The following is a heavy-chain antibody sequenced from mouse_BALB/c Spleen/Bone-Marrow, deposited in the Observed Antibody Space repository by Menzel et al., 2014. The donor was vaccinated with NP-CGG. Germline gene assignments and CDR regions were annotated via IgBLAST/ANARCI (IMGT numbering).Heavy chain of an antibody. CDR3: ARDENYYGNYGTMDY. J-gene: IGHJ4*01. D-gene: IGHD2-1*01. Sequence: VKLVESGPGLVAPSQSLSIPCTVSGFSLTSYGVHWVRQPPGKGLEWLGVIWAGGSTNYNSALMSRLSISKDSSKSQVFLKMNSLQTDGTAMYYCARDENYYGNYGTMDYWGQGTSVTVSS. V-gene: IGHV2-9*02. CDR1: GFSLTSYG. CDR2: IWAGGST.